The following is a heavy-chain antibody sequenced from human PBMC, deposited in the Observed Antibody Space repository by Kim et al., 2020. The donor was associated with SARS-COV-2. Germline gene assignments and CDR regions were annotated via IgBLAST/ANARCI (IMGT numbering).Heavy chain of an antibody. Sequence: SETLSLTCAVYGGSFSGYYWSWIRQPPGKGLEWIGEINHSGSTNYNPSLKSRVTISVDTSKNQFSLKLSSVTAADTAVYYCARVPGIAAAGMRYSSGWYKGVERQGDYWGQGTLVTVSS. CDR2: INHSGST. D-gene: IGHD6-13*01. CDR1: GGSFSGYY. V-gene: IGHV4-34*01. J-gene: IGHJ4*02. CDR3: ARVPGIAAAGMRYSSGWYKGVERQGDY.